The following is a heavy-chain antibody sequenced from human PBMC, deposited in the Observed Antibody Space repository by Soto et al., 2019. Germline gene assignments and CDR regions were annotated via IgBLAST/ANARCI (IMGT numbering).Heavy chain of an antibody. Sequence: GGSLRLSCAASGFTFSSYWMHWVRQAPGKGLEWVSRINSDGSSTSYADSVKGRFTISRDNAKNTLYLQMNSLRAEDTAVYYCARSSSGWYDSYYYYGMDVWGQGTTVTVSS. CDR1: GFTFSSYW. CDR2: INSDGSST. CDR3: ARSSSGWYDSYYYYGMDV. D-gene: IGHD6-19*01. J-gene: IGHJ6*02. V-gene: IGHV3-74*01.